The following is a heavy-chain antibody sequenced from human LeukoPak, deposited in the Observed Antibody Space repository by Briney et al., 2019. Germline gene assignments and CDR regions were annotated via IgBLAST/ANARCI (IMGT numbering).Heavy chain of an antibody. CDR1: GFTFGDYA. V-gene: IGHV3-49*03. CDR3: TRHTTTTYSSGCHGYRSRVY. D-gene: IGHD6-19*01. J-gene: IGHJ4*02. Sequence: PGGSLRLSCTASGFTFGDYAMNWFRRAPGKGLEWVGFTKNKTNRGTTEYAASVKGRSTISRDDSKSIAYLQMNSLKTEDTAVYYYTRHTTTTYSSGCHGYRSRVYWGKGTLVTVSS. CDR2: TKNKTNRGTT.